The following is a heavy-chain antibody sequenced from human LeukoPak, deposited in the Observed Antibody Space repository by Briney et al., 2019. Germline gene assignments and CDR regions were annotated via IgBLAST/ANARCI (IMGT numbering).Heavy chain of an antibody. Sequence: SETLSLTCAVYGGSFSGYYWSWIRQPPGKGLEWIGEINHRGSTNYNPSLKSRVTISVDTSKNQFSLKLSSVTAADTAVYYCARAYYYDSSGYYPGAFDIWGQGTLVTVSS. CDR3: ARAYYYDSSGYYPGAFDI. D-gene: IGHD3-22*01. CDR1: GGSFSGYY. V-gene: IGHV4-34*01. CDR2: INHRGST. J-gene: IGHJ3*02.